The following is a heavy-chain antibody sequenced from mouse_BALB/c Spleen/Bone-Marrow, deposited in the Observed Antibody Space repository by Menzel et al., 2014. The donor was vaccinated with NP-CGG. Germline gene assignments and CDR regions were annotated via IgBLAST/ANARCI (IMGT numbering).Heavy chain of an antibody. CDR1: GYTFTSYV. V-gene: IGHV1-14*01. J-gene: IGHJ3*01. CDR2: INPYNDGT. CDR3: ARDYGNLAWFAY. D-gene: IGHD2-1*01. Sequence: VHVKQSRPELVKPGASVKMSCKASGYTFTSYVMHWVKQTPGQGLEWIGYINPYNDGTKYNEKFKGKATLTSDKSSSTAYMELSSLTSEDSAVYYCARDYGNLAWFAYWGQGTLVTVSA.